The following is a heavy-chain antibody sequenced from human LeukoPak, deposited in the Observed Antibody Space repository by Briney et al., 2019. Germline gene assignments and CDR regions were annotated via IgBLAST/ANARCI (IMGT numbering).Heavy chain of an antibody. CDR2: IYYSGST. CDR1: GGSINNYY. CDR3: ARGRGTTTVTTYYFDY. Sequence: SETLPLTCTVSGGSINNYYWSWIRQPPGKGLELIGYIYYSGSTNYNPSLKSRVTISVDTSKNQFSLNLSSVTAADTAVYYCARGRGTTTVTTYYFDYWGQGTLVTVSS. V-gene: IGHV4-59*08. J-gene: IGHJ4*02. D-gene: IGHD4-17*01.